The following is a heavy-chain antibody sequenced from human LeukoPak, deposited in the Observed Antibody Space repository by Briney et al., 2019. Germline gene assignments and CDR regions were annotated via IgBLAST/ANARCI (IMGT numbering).Heavy chain of an antibody. CDR1: GFTFSSYA. V-gene: IGHV3-33*08. CDR3: TRDNPSRAYDY. D-gene: IGHD2-2*01. CDR2: IWANGNTK. J-gene: IGHJ4*02. Sequence: TGGSLRLSCAASGFTFSSYAMSWVRQAPGKGLEWVAVIWANGNTKYYADSVKGRFTISRDNSKNTLHLQIDSLRAEDTAIYYCTRDNPSRAYDYWGQGTLVTVSS.